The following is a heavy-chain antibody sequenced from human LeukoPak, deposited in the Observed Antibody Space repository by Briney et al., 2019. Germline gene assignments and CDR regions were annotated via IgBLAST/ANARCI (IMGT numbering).Heavy chain of an antibody. CDR2: INHSGST. D-gene: IGHD5-12*01. Sequence: PSETLPLTCAVYGGSFSGYYWSWIRQPPGKGLEWIGEINHSGSTNYNPSLKSRVTISVDTSKNQFSLKLSSVTAADTAVYYCARGGSGYDSFYYYGMDVWGQGTTVTVSS. J-gene: IGHJ6*02. CDR1: GGSFSGYY. V-gene: IGHV4-34*01. CDR3: ARGGSGYDSFYYYGMDV.